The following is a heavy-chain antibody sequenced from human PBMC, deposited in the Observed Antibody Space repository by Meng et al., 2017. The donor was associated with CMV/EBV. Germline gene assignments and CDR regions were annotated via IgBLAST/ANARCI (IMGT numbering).Heavy chain of an antibody. D-gene: IGHD3-16*01. CDR3: ASLGGGD. J-gene: IGHJ4*02. CDR2: IYSSGST. V-gene: IGHV4-4*07. CDR1: GRHNSRHV. Sequence: TLYLTVNVHGRHNSRHVWSWIRQPAGKGREWIGRIYSSGSTNYNPSLKSRVTMSVDTSKNQYSLQLNSVTAADTAVYYCASLGGGDWGQGTLVTVSS.